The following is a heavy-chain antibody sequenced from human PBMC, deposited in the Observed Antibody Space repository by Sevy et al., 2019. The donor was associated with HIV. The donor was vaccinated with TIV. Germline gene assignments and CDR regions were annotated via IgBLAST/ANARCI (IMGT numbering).Heavy chain of an antibody. Sequence: GGSLRLSCAASGFTFSSYSMNWVRQAPGKGLEWVSYISSSSSTIYYADSVKGRFTISRDNAKNSLYLQMNSLRAEDTAVYYCAREYDRGSFDYWGQGTLVTVSS. J-gene: IGHJ4*02. CDR2: ISSSSSTI. V-gene: IGHV3-48*01. CDR3: AREYDRGSFDY. D-gene: IGHD3-16*01. CDR1: GFTFSSYS.